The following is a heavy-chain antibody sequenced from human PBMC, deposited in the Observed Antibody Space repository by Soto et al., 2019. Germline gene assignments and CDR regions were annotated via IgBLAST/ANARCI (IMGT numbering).Heavy chain of an antibody. CDR2: INGYNGDT. J-gene: IGHJ6*02. CDR3: ARDEDGGDSGLYALEV. Sequence: QVYLVQSGAEVKKPGASVKVSCKASGYTFSRNGISCVRQAPGQGLVWMGWINGYNGDTTYAQKFQGRVTMTTETSTSTGYMELRSLRSDDTAVYYGARDEDGGDSGLYALEVWGQGTTVTVSS. V-gene: IGHV1-18*01. CDR1: GYTFSRNG. D-gene: IGHD2-21*02.